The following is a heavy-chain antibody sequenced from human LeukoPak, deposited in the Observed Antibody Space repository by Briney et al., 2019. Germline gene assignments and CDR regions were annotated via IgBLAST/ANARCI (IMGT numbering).Heavy chain of an antibody. D-gene: IGHD6-19*01. V-gene: IGHV4-34*01. J-gene: IGHJ4*02. Sequence: PSETLSLTCAVYGGSFSGYYWSWIRQPPGKGLEWIGEINHSGSTNYNPSLKSRVTISVDTSKNQFSLKLSSVTAADTAVYYCARCVAVAGTQNTERGPFDYWGQGTLVTVSS. CDR1: GGSFSGYY. CDR2: INHSGST. CDR3: ARCVAVAGTQNTERGPFDY.